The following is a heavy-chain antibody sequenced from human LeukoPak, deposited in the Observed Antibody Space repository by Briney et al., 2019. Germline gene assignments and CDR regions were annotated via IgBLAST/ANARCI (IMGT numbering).Heavy chain of an antibody. D-gene: IGHD4-17*01. CDR3: ARDDYAEHWFDP. Sequence: PSETLSLTCAVYGGSFSGYYWSWIRQPPGKGLEWIGEINHSGSTNYNPSLKSRVTISVDTSKNQFSLKLSSVTAADTAVYYCARDDYAEHWFDPWGQGTLVTVSS. CDR1: GGSFSGYY. V-gene: IGHV4-34*01. CDR2: INHSGST. J-gene: IGHJ5*02.